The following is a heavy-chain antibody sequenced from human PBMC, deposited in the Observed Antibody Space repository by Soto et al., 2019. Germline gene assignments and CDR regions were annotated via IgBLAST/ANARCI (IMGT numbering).Heavy chain of an antibody. J-gene: IGHJ4*02. CDR1: GFTFSSYG. V-gene: IGHV3-30*18. CDR2: ISYDGSNK. D-gene: IGHD2-2*01. Sequence: GGSLRLSCAASGFTFSSYGMHWVRQAPGKGLEWVAVISYDGSNKYYADSVKGRFTISRDNSKNTLYLQMNSLRAEDTAVYYCAKDSCSSTSCFKGLSDYWGQGTLVTVSS. CDR3: AKDSCSSTSCFKGLSDY.